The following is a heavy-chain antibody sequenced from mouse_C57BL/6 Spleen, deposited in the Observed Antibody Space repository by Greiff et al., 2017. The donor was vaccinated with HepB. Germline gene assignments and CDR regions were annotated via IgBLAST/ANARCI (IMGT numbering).Heavy chain of an antibody. D-gene: IGHD4-1*01. Sequence: QVQLQQPGAELVRPGSSVKLSCKASGYTFTSYWMHWVKQRPIQGLEWIGNIDPSDSETPYNQKFKDKATLTVDKSSITAYMQLSSLTSEDSAVYYCASNWHFDYWGQGTTLTVSS. CDR2: IDPSDSET. CDR1: GYTFTSYW. V-gene: IGHV1-52*01. CDR3: ASNWHFDY. J-gene: IGHJ2*01.